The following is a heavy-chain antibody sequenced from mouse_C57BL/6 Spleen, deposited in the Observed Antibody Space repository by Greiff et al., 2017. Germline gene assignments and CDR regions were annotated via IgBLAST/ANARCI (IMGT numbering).Heavy chain of an antibody. CDR2: INYDGSST. D-gene: IGHD1-1*01. J-gene: IGHJ1*03. Sequence: EVQVVESEGGLVQPGSSMKLSCTASGFTFSDYYMAWVRQVPEKGLEWVANINYDGSSTYYLDSLKSRFIISRDNAKNILYLQMSSLKSEDTATYYCARADISTTGYFDVWGTGTTVTVSS. CDR3: ARADISTTGYFDV. V-gene: IGHV5-16*01. CDR1: GFTFSDYY.